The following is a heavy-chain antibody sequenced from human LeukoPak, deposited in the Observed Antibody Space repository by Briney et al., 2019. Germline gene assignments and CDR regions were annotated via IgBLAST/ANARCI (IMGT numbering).Heavy chain of an antibody. J-gene: IGHJ4*02. Sequence: EASVKVSCKTSGYTFTGYYMHWVRQAPGQGLEWMGWINPKSGATDYAQKFQGRVTMTRDTSVTTASMELSWLRSDDTAVYYCVRVGSMPDRSGSYAPPPSEFWGQGTQVTVSS. V-gene: IGHV1-2*02. CDR2: INPKSGAT. CDR3: VRVGSMPDRSGSYAPPPSEF. D-gene: IGHD3-22*01. CDR1: GYTFTGYY.